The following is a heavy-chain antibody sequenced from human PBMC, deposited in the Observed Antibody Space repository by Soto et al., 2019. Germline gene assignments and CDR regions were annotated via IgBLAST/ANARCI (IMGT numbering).Heavy chain of an antibody. CDR3: ARYSSIAAIDY. V-gene: IGHV4-59*01. CDR2: IYYSGST. CDR1: GGSISSYY. Sequence: SETLSLTCTVSGGSISSYYWSWIRQPPGKGLEWIGYIYYSGSTNYNPSLKSRVTISVDTSKNQFSLKLSSVTAADTAVYYSARYSSIAAIDYWGQGTLVTVSS. D-gene: IGHD6-6*01. J-gene: IGHJ4*02.